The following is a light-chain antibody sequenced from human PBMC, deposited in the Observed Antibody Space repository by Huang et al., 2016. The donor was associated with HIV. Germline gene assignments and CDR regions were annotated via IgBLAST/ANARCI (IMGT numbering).Light chain of an antibody. CDR3: QQIYSTSIT. V-gene: IGKV1-39*01. CDR2: AAS. Sequence: DIQMTQSPSSLSASVGDRVTITCRASQSISSYLNWYQQRPGKAPSLLIYAASSLQSGVLSRFSGSGSGTDFTLTISSLQPEDFATYYCQQIYSTSITFGQGTRLEIK. CDR1: QSISSY. J-gene: IGKJ5*01.